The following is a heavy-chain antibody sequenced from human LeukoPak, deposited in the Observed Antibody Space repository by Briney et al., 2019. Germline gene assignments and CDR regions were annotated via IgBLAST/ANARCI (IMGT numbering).Heavy chain of an antibody. D-gene: IGHD6-19*01. CDR3: ARVGSAWSFDY. CDR2: MYYSGST. CDR1: GGSISSYY. Sequence: PSEPLSLSCTVSGGSISSYYWSWIRQPPGKGLEWIAYMYYSGSTNYNPSLKRRGTISVAPSKNHLSLKVSSVTAADTAVYYCARVGSAWSFDYWGQGTLVTVSS. V-gene: IGHV4-59*01. J-gene: IGHJ4*02.